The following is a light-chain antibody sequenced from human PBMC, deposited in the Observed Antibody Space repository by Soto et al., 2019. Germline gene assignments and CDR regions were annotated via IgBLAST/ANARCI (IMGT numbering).Light chain of an antibody. V-gene: IGKV3-15*01. Sequence: EIVMTQSPATVSVSPGERATLSCRASQSVSSNLAWYQQKPGQAPRLLIYGASTRATGIPARFSGSGSGTEFTLTISSLQSEDLAVYYCQQYNNWPRTFGQGTKVDI. CDR1: QSVSSN. CDR2: GAS. CDR3: QQYNNWPRT. J-gene: IGKJ1*01.